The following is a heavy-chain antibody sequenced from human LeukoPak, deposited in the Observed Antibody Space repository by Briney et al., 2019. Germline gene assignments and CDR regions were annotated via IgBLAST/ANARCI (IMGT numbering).Heavy chain of an antibody. CDR3: ARDGHYYDSSGYYAYYFDY. Sequence: GGSLRLSCAASGFTFSSYWMSWVRQAPGKGLEWVAHIKQDGSEKYYVDSVKGRFTISRDNAKNSLYLQMNSLRAEDTAVYYCARDGHYYDSSGYYAYYFDYWGQGTLVTVSS. CDR1: GFTFSSYW. D-gene: IGHD3-22*01. V-gene: IGHV3-7*01. CDR2: IKQDGSEK. J-gene: IGHJ4*02.